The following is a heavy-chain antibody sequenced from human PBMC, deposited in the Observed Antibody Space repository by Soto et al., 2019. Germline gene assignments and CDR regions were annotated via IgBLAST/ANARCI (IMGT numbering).Heavy chain of an antibody. CDR1: GFTFSSYA. D-gene: IGHD3-10*01. Sequence: SLRLSCAASGFTFSSYAMHWVRQAPGKGLEWVAVISYDGSNKYYADSVKGRFTISRDNSKNTLYLQMNSLRAEDTAVYYCARGMVRGVMRPYYYGMDVWGQGTMVTVSS. CDR2: ISYDGSNK. CDR3: ARGMVRGVMRPYYYGMDV. J-gene: IGHJ6*02. V-gene: IGHV3-30-3*01.